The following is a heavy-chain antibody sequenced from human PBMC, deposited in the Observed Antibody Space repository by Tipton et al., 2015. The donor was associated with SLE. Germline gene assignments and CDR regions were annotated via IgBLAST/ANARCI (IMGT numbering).Heavy chain of an antibody. D-gene: IGHD1-26*01. CDR2: ITSSSSTI. V-gene: IGHV3-48*01. J-gene: IGHJ3*02. CDR3: AIFVTLVGGKVVDI. CDR1: GFTFSSYD. Sequence: SLRLSCAASGFTFSSYDINWVRQAPGKGLEWLSYITSSSSTIYYADSVKGRFTISRDNAKNSLYLQMNSLRAEDTAVYYCAIFVTLVGGKVVDIWGQWTMVTV.